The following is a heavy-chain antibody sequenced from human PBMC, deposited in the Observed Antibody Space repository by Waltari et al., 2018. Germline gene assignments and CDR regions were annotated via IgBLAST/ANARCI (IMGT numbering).Heavy chain of an antibody. CDR3: ARDLYDYVWGSYRHNWFDP. CDR2: IIPILGIA. Sequence: QVQLVQSGAEGKKPGSSVKVSCKASGGTFSSYAISWVRQAPGQGLEWMGRIIPILGIANYAQKFQGRVTITADKSTSTAYMELSSLRSEDTAVYYCARDLYDYVWGSYRHNWFDPWGQGTLVTVSS. CDR1: GGTFSSYA. D-gene: IGHD3-16*02. V-gene: IGHV1-69*04. J-gene: IGHJ5*02.